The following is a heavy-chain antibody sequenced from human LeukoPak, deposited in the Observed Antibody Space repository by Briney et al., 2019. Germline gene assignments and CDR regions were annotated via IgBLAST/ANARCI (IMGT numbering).Heavy chain of an antibody. J-gene: IGHJ4*02. V-gene: IGHV3-7*01. CDR3: ARTMSGVWYPWSQGGAIDF. CDR1: GFTFSSYW. D-gene: IGHD6-19*01. CDR2: INPDGSGK. Sequence: PGGSLRLSCVASGFTFSSYWMTWVRQAPGKGLEWVANINPDGSGKYYVDSVKGRFTISRDNAKNSLFLQMNSLRAEDTAVYYCARTMSGVWYPWSQGGAIDFWGQGTLVTVSS.